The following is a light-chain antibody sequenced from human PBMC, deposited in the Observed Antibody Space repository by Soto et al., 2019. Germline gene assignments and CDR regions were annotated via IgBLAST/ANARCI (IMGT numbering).Light chain of an antibody. J-gene: IGLJ3*02. CDR2: EVS. CDR1: SSDVGAYNY. V-gene: IGLV2-14*01. Sequence: QSALTQPASVSGSPGQSITISCTGTSSDVGAYNYVSWYQQHPGKAPKLMIYEVSNRPSGVSNRFSGPKSGNTAALSISGLQAEDEGDYYCSSYTSGSTWVFGGGTKLTVL. CDR3: SSYTSGSTWV.